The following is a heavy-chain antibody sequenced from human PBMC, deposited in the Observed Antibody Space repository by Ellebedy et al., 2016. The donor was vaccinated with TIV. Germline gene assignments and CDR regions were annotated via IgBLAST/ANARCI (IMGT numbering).Heavy chain of an antibody. Sequence: GESLKISCAASGFTFSSYWMSWVRQAPGKGLEWVANIKQDGSEKYYVDSVKGRFTISRDNAKNSLYLQMNSLRAEDTAVYYCARGGEVVVAAAFDPWGQGTLVTVSS. CDR3: ARGGEVVVAAAFDP. J-gene: IGHJ5*02. CDR2: IKQDGSEK. D-gene: IGHD2-15*01. CDR1: GFTFSSYW. V-gene: IGHV3-7*01.